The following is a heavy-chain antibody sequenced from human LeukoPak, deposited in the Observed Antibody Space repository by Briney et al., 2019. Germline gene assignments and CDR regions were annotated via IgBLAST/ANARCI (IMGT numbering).Heavy chain of an antibody. CDR2: IYYSGST. CDR3: ARDCRDYMDV. V-gene: IGHV4-59*01. J-gene: IGHJ6*03. D-gene: IGHD2-15*01. CDR1: GGSISSYY. Sequence: KASETLSLTCTVSGGSISSYYWSWIRQPPGKGLEWIGYIYYSGSTNYNPSLKSRVTISVDTSKNQFSLKLSSVTAADTAVYYCARDCRDYMDVWGKGTTVTVPS.